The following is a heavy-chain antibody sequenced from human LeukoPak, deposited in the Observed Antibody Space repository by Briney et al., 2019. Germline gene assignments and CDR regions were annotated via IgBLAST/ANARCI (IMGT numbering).Heavy chain of an antibody. CDR1: GYTFTSYD. CDR2: MNPNSGNT. V-gene: IGHV1-8*03. CDR3: ARDFGYSSSRSFDS. D-gene: IGHD6-13*01. Sequence: ASVKVSCKASGYTFTSYDINWVRQATGQGLEWMGWMNPNSGNTGYAQKFQGRVTITRNTSISTAYMELSSLRSEDTAVYYCARDFGYSSSRSFDSWGQGTLVTVSS. J-gene: IGHJ4*02.